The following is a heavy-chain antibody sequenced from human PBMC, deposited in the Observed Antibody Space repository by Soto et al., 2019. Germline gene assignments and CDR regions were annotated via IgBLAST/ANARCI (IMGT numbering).Heavy chain of an antibody. J-gene: IGHJ4*02. D-gene: IGHD3-22*01. V-gene: IGHV4-31*03. CDR2: IYYSGST. CDR3: ASDSSGFYYFDY. Sequence: LSLTCTVSGGSISSGGYYWSWIRQHPGKGLEWIGYIYYSGSTYYNPSLKSRVTISVDTSKNQFSLKLSSVTAADTAVYYCASDSSGFYYFDYWGQGTLVTVSS. CDR1: GGSISSGGYY.